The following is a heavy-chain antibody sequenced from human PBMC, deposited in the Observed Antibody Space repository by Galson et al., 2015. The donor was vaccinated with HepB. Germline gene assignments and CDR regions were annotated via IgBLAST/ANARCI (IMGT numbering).Heavy chain of an antibody. V-gene: IGHV3-23*01. D-gene: IGHD2-8*01. Sequence: SLRLSCAASGFTFSIYAMTWVRQAPGRGLEWVSTFGGRNDNTFYADFVKGQFTISRDNSKNSLYLQMNSLRDEDTAVYYCAKTYGTNYWGQGTLVSVSS. J-gene: IGHJ4*02. CDR3: AKTYGTNY. CDR1: GFTFSIYA. CDR2: FGGRNDNT.